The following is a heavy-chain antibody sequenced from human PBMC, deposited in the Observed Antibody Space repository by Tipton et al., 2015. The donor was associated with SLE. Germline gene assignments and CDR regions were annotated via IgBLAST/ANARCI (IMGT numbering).Heavy chain of an antibody. CDR1: GGSITSSGFY. D-gene: IGHD5-12*01. Sequence: TLSLTCTVSGGSITSSGFYLGWFRQPPGKGLEWLGSIDYSGRTYYTPSLKSQLTISVDTSENQFSLKLNSVTAADTAFYYCARRTSGYAPDYWGQGTLVTVSS. CDR2: IDYSGRT. CDR3: ARRTSGYAPDY. J-gene: IGHJ4*02. V-gene: IGHV4-39*07.